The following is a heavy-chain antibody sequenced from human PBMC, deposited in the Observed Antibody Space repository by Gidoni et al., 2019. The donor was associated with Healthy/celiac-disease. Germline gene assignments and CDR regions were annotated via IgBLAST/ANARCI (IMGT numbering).Heavy chain of an antibody. CDR2: INHSGST. V-gene: IGHV4-34*01. D-gene: IGHD6-13*01. Sequence: QVQLQQWGAGLLKPSETLSLTCAVYGGSFSGYYWSWIRQPPGKGLEWIVEINHSGSTNYNPSLKSRVTISVDTSKNQFSLKLSSVTAADTAVYYCARGRDEGIAFDIWGQGTMVTVSS. CDR3: ARGRDEGIAFDI. J-gene: IGHJ3*02. CDR1: GGSFSGYY.